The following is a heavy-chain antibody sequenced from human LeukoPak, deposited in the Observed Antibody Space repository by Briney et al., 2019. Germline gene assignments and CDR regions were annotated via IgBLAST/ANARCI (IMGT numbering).Heavy chain of an antibody. CDR1: GFTFSNYE. D-gene: IGHD1-1*01. CDR3: AKTGNPATGDY. Sequence: GGSLRLSCAASGFTFSNYEMNWVRQAPGKGLEWVSYISGSGSTIYYADSVKGRFTISRDNSKNTLYLQMSSLRAEDTAVYYCAKTGNPATGDYWGQGTLVTVSS. CDR2: ISGSGSTI. J-gene: IGHJ4*02. V-gene: IGHV3-48*03.